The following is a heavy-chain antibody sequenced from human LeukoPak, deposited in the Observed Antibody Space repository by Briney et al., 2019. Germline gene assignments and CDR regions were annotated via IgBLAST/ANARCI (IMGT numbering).Heavy chain of an antibody. J-gene: IGHJ4*02. CDR1: GFTFSDYW. Sequence: QPGGSLRLSCTASGFTFSDYWMHWVRQAPGEGLVWVSRINSDGSRTNYADCVKGRFTISRDNAKNTVFLQMNSLRAEDAAVYYCARVITGSTYGQFDYWGQGALATVSS. CDR3: ARVITGSTYGQFDY. CDR2: INSDGSRT. V-gene: IGHV3-74*01. D-gene: IGHD5-18*01.